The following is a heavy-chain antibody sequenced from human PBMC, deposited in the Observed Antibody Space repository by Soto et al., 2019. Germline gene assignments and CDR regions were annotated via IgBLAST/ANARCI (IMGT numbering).Heavy chain of an antibody. V-gene: IGHV1-3*01. D-gene: IGHD3-3*01. Sequence: ASVKVSCKASGYTFTSYAMHWVRQAPGHRLEWMGWINAGNGNTKYSQKFRGRVTITRDTSASTAYMELSSLRSEDTAVYYCAGRPHYYFWSLDYWRQVTLVAVSS. CDR1: GYTFTSYA. CDR2: INAGNGNT. CDR3: AGRPHYYFWSLDY. J-gene: IGHJ4*02.